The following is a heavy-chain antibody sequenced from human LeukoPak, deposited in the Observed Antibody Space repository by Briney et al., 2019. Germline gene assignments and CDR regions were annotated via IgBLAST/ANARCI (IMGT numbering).Heavy chain of an antibody. Sequence: SETLSLTCTVSGGSISSSSYYWGWIRQPPGKGLEWIGSIYYSGSTYYNPSLKSRVTISVDTSKNQFSLKLSSVTAADTAVYYCARSGYDSSGHHDYWGQGTLVTVSS. D-gene: IGHD3-22*01. V-gene: IGHV4-39*01. CDR3: ARSGYDSSGHHDY. CDR2: IYYSGST. J-gene: IGHJ4*02. CDR1: GGSISSSSYY.